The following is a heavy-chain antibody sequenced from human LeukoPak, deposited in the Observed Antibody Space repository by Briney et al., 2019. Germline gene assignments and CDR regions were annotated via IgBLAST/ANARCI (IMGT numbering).Heavy chain of an antibody. CDR1: GFTFSSYS. Sequence: PGGSLRLSCAASGFTFSSYSMNWVRQAPGEGLEWISYISGTSSIIYYTPSVKGRFTISRDNGKSSLYLQMNSLRDDDTAVYLCARGTWDGDRTFDIWGQGAMVTVSS. J-gene: IGHJ3*02. D-gene: IGHD5-24*01. V-gene: IGHV3-48*02. CDR3: ARGTWDGDRTFDI. CDR2: ISGTSSII.